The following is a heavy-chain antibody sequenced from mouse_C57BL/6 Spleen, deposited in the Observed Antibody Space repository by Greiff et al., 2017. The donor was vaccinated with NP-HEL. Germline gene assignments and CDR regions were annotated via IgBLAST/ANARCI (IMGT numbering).Heavy chain of an antibody. CDR2: ISDGGSYT. J-gene: IGHJ4*01. V-gene: IGHV5-4*01. Sequence: EVQVVESGGGLVKPGGSLKLSCAASGFTFSSYAMSWVRQTPEKRLEWVATISDGGSYTYYPDNVKARFTISRDNAKNNLYLQMSHLKSEDTAMYYCAIDGGNYTYYYAMDYWGQGTSVTVSS. CDR3: AIDGGNYTYYYAMDY. D-gene: IGHD2-1*01. CDR1: GFTFSSYA.